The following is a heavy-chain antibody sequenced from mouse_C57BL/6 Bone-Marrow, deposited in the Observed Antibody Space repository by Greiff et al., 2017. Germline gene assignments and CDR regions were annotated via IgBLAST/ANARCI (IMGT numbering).Heavy chain of an antibody. D-gene: IGHD2-3*01. V-gene: IGHV2-6*01. Sequence: VQLQQSGPGLVAPSQSLSITCTVSGFSLTSYGVDWVRQSPGKGLEWLGVIWGVGSTNYNSALNSRLSIRKDNSKSQVFLKMNSLQTEDTAMYYCASATDGYRFAYWGQGTLVTVSA. CDR2: IWGVGST. CDR3: ASATDGYRFAY. J-gene: IGHJ3*01. CDR1: GFSLTSYG.